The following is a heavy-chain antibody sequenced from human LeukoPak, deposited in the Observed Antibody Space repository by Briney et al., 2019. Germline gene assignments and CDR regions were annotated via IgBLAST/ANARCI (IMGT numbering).Heavy chain of an antibody. CDR2: IYTSGST. V-gene: IGHV4-4*07. Sequence: PSETLSLTCTVSGGSISGYYWNWIRQPAGKGLEWIGRIYTSGSTNYNPSLKSRVTISVDTSKNQFSLKLSSVTAADTAVYYCARGEHDLLEYFQHWGQGTLVTVSS. J-gene: IGHJ1*01. CDR1: GGSISGYY. D-gene: IGHD1-26*01. CDR3: ARGEHDLLEYFQH.